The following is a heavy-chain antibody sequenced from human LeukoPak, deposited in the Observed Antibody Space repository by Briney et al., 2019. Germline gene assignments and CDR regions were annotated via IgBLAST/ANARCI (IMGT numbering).Heavy chain of an antibody. CDR1: GFTFRRFG. D-gene: IGHD1-26*01. V-gene: IGHV3-33*01. J-gene: IGHJ4*02. CDR2: IWHDGSNK. Sequence: GGSLRLSCAASGFTFRRFGMHWVRRAPGKGLEWLAVIWHDGSNKYYADSMKGRFTISRDNSKNTLYLQMNSLRAEDTAVYYCARDLGSGSDSSYFDSWGQGTPVTVSS. CDR3: ARDLGSGSDSSYFDS.